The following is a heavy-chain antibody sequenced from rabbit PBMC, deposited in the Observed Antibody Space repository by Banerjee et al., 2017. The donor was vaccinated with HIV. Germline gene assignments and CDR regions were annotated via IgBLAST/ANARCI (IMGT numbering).Heavy chain of an antibody. CDR1: GFDFSSDA. CDR2: IYAGSSGST. CDR3: ARSDAGATYAYYGMDL. V-gene: IGHV1S45*01. D-gene: IGHD6-1*01. Sequence: QEQLEESGGDLVKPEGSLTLTCTASGFDFSSDAMCWVRQAPGKGLEWIACIYAGSSGSTYYASWAKGRFTISKTSSTTVTLQMTSLTAADTATYFCARSDAGATYAYYGMDLWGPGTLVTVS. J-gene: IGHJ6*01.